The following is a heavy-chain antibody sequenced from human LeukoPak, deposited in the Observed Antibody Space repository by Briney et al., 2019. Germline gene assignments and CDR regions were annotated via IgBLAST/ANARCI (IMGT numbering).Heavy chain of an antibody. J-gene: IGHJ4*02. CDR1: GGTFSSYA. Sequence: ASVKVSCKGSGGTFSSYAISWVRQAPGQGLEWMGGIIPIFGTANYAQKFQGRVTITADESTSTAYMELSSLRSEDTAVYYCARGPQGLYSSGWKQFDYWGQGTLVTVSS. D-gene: IGHD6-19*01. CDR2: IIPIFGTA. V-gene: IGHV1-69*13. CDR3: ARGPQGLYSSGWKQFDY.